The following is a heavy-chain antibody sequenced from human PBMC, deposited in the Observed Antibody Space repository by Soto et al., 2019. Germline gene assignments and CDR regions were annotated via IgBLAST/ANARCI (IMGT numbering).Heavy chain of an antibody. J-gene: IGHJ3*02. Sequence: QVQLVESGGGGVQPGRSLRLSCAASGFTFSSYGMHWVRQAPGKGLEWVAVISYDGSNKYYADSVKGRFTISRDNSKNTLYLQMNSLRAEDTAVYYCARGGWLLPKDAFDIWGQGTMVTVSS. D-gene: IGHD3-22*01. CDR3: ARGGWLLPKDAFDI. V-gene: IGHV3-30*03. CDR2: ISYDGSNK. CDR1: GFTFSSYG.